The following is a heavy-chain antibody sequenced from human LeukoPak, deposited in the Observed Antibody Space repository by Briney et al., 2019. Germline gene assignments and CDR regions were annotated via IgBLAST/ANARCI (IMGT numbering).Heavy chain of an antibody. CDR3: AREPRRHYYDSSGYYNDAFDI. Sequence: ASVKVSCKASGYTFTGYYMHWMRQAPGQGLEWMGRINPNSGGTNYAQKFQGRVTMTRDTSISTAYMELSRLRSDDTAVYYCAREPRRHYYDSSGYYNDAFDIWGQGTMVTVSS. CDR2: INPNSGGT. CDR1: GYTFTGYY. V-gene: IGHV1-2*06. J-gene: IGHJ3*02. D-gene: IGHD3-22*01.